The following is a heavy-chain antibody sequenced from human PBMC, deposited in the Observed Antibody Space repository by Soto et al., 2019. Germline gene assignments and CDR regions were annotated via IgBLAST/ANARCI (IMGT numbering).Heavy chain of an antibody. CDR1: GFTFSSYA. D-gene: IGHD3-3*01. CDR3: AKLEGAINDFWSGYCFDY. CDR2: LSGSGGST. J-gene: IGHJ4*02. V-gene: IGHV3-23*01. Sequence: EVQLLESGGGLVQPGGSLRLSCAASGFTFSSYAMTWVRQAPGKGLEWVSTLSGSGGSTYYADSVKGRFTISRDNSKNTLYLQMNSLRAEDTAVYYCAKLEGAINDFWSGYCFDYWGQGTLVTASS.